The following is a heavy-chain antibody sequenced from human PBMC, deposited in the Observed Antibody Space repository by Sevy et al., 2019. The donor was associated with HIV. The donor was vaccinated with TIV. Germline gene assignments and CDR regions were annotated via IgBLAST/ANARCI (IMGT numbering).Heavy chain of an antibody. D-gene: IGHD2-2*01. CDR3: ARGFCVSSSCSGSS. CDR2: ISSSSSSI. J-gene: IGHJ5*02. V-gene: IGHV3-48*01. CDR1: GFTFSSYS. Sequence: GSLRLSCAASGFTFSSYSMNWVRQAPGKGLEWVSSISSSSSSIYYADSVKGRFTISRDNAKNSLYLQMDSLTAEDTAVYYCARGFCVSSSCSGSSWGQGTLVTVSS.